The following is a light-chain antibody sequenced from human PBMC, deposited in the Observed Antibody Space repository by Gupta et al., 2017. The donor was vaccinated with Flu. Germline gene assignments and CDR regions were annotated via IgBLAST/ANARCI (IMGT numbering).Light chain of an antibody. Sequence: DIQMTQYPSSLSASVGDRLTITCQASQDIGNFLNWFQQKPGKAPKLLINEASSLQTGVPSRFSGSGSGTDFTFTISSLQPEDVATYYCQQDDNFPITFGQGTRLEIK. CDR3: QQDDNFPIT. CDR2: EAS. J-gene: IGKJ5*01. V-gene: IGKV1-33*01. CDR1: QDIGNF.